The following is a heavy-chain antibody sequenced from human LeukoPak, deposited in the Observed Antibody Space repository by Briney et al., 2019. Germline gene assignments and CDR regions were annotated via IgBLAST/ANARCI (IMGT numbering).Heavy chain of an antibody. D-gene: IGHD6-13*01. CDR1: GSTFSSYG. J-gene: IGHJ6*03. V-gene: IGHV3-30*02. CDR2: IRYDGSNK. CDR3: AKIGRAAAGSYYYYYMDV. Sequence: GGSLRLSCAASGSTFSSYGMHWVRQAPGKGLEWVAFIRYDGSNKYYADSVKGRFTISRDNSKNTLYLQMNSLRAEDTAVYYCAKIGRAAAGSYYYYYMDVWGKGTTVTISS.